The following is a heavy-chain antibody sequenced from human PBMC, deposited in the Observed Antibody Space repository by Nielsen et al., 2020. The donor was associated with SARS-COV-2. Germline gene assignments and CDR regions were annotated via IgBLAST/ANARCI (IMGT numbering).Heavy chain of an antibody. V-gene: IGHV1-3*01. J-gene: IGHJ4*02. CDR3: ARHLRGYIDY. Sequence: ASVKVSYKASRYSFASYSMHWVRQAPGQRLEWMGWINAGNGNTRYSQKFQGRVTITRDTSASTAYMELSSLRSEYTAVYYCARHLRGYIDYWGQGTLVTVSS. CDR1: RYSFASYS. CDR2: INAGNGNT.